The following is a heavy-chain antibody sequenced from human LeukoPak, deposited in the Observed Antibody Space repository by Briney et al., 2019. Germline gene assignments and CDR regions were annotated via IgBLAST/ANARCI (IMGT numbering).Heavy chain of an antibody. CDR3: ARDWVDGYYYYGMDV. J-gene: IGHJ6*04. Sequence: GGSLRLSCTASGFTFINAWMSWVRQAPGKGLEWVAVISYDGSNKYYADSVKGRFTISRDNSKNTLYLQMNSLRAEDTAVYYCARDWVDGYYYYGMDVWGKGTTVTVSS. D-gene: IGHD5-12*01. CDR2: ISYDGSNK. V-gene: IGHV3-30*03. CDR1: GFTFINAW.